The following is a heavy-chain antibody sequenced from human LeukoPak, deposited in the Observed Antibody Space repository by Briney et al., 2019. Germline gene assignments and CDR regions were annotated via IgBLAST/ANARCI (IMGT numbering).Heavy chain of an antibody. V-gene: IGHV4-39*07. CDR2: IYYSGST. D-gene: IGHD1-26*01. CDR1: GASISSGSNY. CDR3: ARGGGMGYYYYYMDV. Sequence: SETLSLTCSVSGASISSGSNYWGWIRQPPGKGLEWIGSIYYSGSTYYNPSLKSRVTISVDTSKNQFSLKLSSVTAADTAVYYCARGGGMGYYYYYMDVWGKGTTVTVSS. J-gene: IGHJ6*03.